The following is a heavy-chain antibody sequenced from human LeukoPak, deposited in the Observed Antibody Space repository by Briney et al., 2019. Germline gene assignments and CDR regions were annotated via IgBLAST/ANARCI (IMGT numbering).Heavy chain of an antibody. CDR1: GFTVSSNH. J-gene: IGHJ4*02. CDR2: IYSGGST. CDR3: ARDRGVGAFDY. Sequence: GGSLRLSCAASGFTVSSNHMSWVRQAPGKGLEWVSVIYSGGSTYYADSVKGRFTISRDNSKNTLYLQMNSLGAEDTAVYYCARDRGVGAFDYWGQGTLVTVSS. D-gene: IGHD1-26*01. V-gene: IGHV3-66*02.